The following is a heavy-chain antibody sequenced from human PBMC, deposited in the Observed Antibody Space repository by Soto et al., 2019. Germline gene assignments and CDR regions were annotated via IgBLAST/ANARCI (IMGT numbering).Heavy chain of an antibody. CDR3: ARDGASYDIGY. CDR2: IYCSGST. V-gene: IGHV4-30-4*01. D-gene: IGHD3-22*01. Sequence: QVQLQESGPGLVKPSQTLSLTCTVSGGSISSGDYYWSWIRQPPGKGLEWIGYIYCSGSTYYNPPLKSRVTISVDTSKNQFSLKLSAVTAADTAVYYCARDGASYDIGYWGQGNLVTVAS. CDR1: GGSISSGDYY. J-gene: IGHJ4*02.